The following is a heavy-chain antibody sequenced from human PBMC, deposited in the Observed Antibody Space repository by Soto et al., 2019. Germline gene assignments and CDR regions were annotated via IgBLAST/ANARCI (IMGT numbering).Heavy chain of an antibody. CDR1: GFTFSSYA. D-gene: IGHD3-22*01. CDR3: ARPLCRDYYDGGYFDL. J-gene: IGHJ2*01. CDR2: ISYDGSNK. Sequence: QVQLVESGGGVVQPGRSLRLSCAASGFTFSSYAMHWVRQAPGKGLEWVAVISYDGSNKYYADSVKGRFTISRDNSKNPLYLRMNSLRTEDTAVYDCARPLCRDYYDGGYFDLWCRGTLVTVSS. V-gene: IGHV3-30-3*01.